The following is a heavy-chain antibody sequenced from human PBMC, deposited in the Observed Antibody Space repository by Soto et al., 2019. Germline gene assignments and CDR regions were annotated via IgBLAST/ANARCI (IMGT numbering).Heavy chain of an antibody. D-gene: IGHD6-19*01. V-gene: IGHV3-20*04. CDR2: INWNGGST. Sequence: GGSLRLSCAASGFTFDDYGMSWVRQAPGKGLEWVSGINWNGGSTGYADSVKGRFTISRDNAKNSLYLQMNSLRAEDTALYYCARAVDKQWLVPARYYYYYGMDVWGQGTTVTVSS. J-gene: IGHJ6*02. CDR1: GFTFDDYG. CDR3: ARAVDKQWLVPARYYYYYGMDV.